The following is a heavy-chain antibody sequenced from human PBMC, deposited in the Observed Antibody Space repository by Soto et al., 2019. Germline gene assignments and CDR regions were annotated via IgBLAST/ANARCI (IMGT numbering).Heavy chain of an antibody. CDR1: GYTFSSYA. V-gene: IGHV1-18*01. D-gene: IGHD3-10*01. CDR3: ARHRHYDGSGTYHPCDY. CDR2: ISAYNGNA. Sequence: QVQLVQSGPEVKEPGASLRVSCKASGYTFSSYAISWVRQAPGQGLEWMGWISAYNGNARYAEKLQGRVSMTTDTSTSTVYMEMRSLRSDDTAVYYCARHRHYDGSGTYHPCDYWGQGTLVTVSS. J-gene: IGHJ4*02.